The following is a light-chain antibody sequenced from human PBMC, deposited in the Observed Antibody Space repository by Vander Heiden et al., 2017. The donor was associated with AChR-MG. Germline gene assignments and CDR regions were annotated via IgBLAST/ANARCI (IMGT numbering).Light chain of an antibody. J-gene: IGLJ1*01. CDR1: SRKIGMNT. CDR2: SNN. CDR3: AAWDDSLNGRYV. Sequence: QSVLTQPPSASGTPGQRVTISCSGSSRKIGMNTVNWYQQLPGTAPKLLIYSNNQRPSGGPAGFYGSKSGTSASRAISGLQSEDEADYYCAAWDDSLNGRYVFGTGTKVTVL. V-gene: IGLV1-44*01.